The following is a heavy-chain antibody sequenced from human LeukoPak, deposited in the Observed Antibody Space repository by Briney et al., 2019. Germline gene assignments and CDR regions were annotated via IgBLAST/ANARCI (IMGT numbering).Heavy chain of an antibody. CDR1: GFAFNDNG. V-gene: IGHV3-23*01. J-gene: IGHJ4*02. CDR2: LSHTGESP. D-gene: IGHD3-16*01. Sequence: GGSLRLSCATSGFAFNDNGMSWVRQSPGKGLELVSSLSHTGESPYYADSVKGRFTISRDNSKKMLYLQMNSLRADDTATYYCVKIMFMAPFEYWGPGTLVTVSS. CDR3: VKIMFMAPFEY.